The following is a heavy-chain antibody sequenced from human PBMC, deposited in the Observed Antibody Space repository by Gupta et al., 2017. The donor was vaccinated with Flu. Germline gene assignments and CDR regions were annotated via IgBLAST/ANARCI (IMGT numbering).Heavy chain of an antibody. CDR1: GGTFTNYY. D-gene: IGHD3-16*01. Sequence: QVRLQQWGAGLVEPSETLSLTCAVYGGTFTNYYWTWIRQPPGKGLEWIGEIRQSGSINYNPSLKSRVTISVDTSKNQVSLNVNSVTAADTAVYYCAGSSGGDGHITYNWFDPWGHGTRVTVSS. V-gene: IGHV4-34*08. CDR2: IRQSGSI. J-gene: IGHJ5*02. CDR3: AGSSGGDGHITYNWFDP.